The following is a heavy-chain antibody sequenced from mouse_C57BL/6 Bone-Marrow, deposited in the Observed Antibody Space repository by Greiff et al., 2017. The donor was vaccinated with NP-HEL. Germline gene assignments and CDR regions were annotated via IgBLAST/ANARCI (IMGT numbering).Heavy chain of an antibody. CDR3: ARGDYYGSTFYY. D-gene: IGHD1-1*01. Sequence: VQLKESGAELARPGASVKLSCKASGYTFTSYGISWVKQRTGQGLEWIGEIYPRSGNTYYNEKFKGKATLTADKSSSTAYMELRSLTSEDSAVYFCARGDYYGSTFYYWGQGTTLTVSS. CDR1: GYTFTSYG. J-gene: IGHJ2*01. V-gene: IGHV1-81*01. CDR2: IYPRSGNT.